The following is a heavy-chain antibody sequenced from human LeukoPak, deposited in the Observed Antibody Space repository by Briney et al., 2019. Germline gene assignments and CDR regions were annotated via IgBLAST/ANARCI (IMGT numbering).Heavy chain of an antibody. CDR1: GFTFSSYS. Sequence: GGSLRLSCAASGFTFSSYSMNWVRQAPGKGLEWVSYISSSSTIYYADSVKGRFTISRDNAKNSLYLQMNSLRAEDTALYYCAKDSSSWYGRFDPWGQGTLVTVSS. V-gene: IGHV3-48*04. D-gene: IGHD6-13*01. CDR3: AKDSSSWYGRFDP. CDR2: ISSSSTI. J-gene: IGHJ5*02.